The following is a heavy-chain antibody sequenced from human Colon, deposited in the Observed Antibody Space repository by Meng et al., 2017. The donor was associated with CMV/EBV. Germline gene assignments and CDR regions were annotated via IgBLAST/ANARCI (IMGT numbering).Heavy chain of an antibody. CDR1: GFTFRHAW. CDR2: IRSEGYGGTI. J-gene: IGHJ4*02. V-gene: IGHV3-15*01. Sequence: GGSLRLSCAASGFTFRHAWLNWVRQASGKGLDWVGQIRSEGYGGTIHYAAPLKDRVTISRDDSKNMLYLQMHSLKTEDTAVYYCVTEQNGIAADYWGQGTLVTVSS. CDR3: VTEQNGIAADY. D-gene: IGHD1-1*01.